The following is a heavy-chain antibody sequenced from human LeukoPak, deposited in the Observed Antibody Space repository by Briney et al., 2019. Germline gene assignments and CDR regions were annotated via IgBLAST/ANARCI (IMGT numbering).Heavy chain of an antibody. CDR1: GFTFSSYW. CDR3: GRVSESLVNGGVSWSFDN. V-gene: IGHV3-7*03. D-gene: IGHD2-15*01. Sequence: PGGSLRLSCAASGFTFSSYWMSWVRQAPGKGLEWVANIKQDGSEKYYVDSVKGRFTISRDNAKNSLYLQVNSLRAEDTAVYYCGRVSESLVNGGVSWSFDNWGQGTLVTVSS. J-gene: IGHJ4*02. CDR2: IKQDGSEK.